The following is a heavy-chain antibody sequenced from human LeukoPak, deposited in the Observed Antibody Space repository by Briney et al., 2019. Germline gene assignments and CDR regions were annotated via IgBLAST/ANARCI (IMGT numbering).Heavy chain of an antibody. CDR3: ASSIVVVPAAIGY. Sequence: SETLSLTCAVYGGSFSGYYWSWIRQPPEKGLEWIGEINHSGSTNYNPSLKSRVTISVDTSKNQFSLKLSSVTAADTAVYYCASSIVVVPAAIGYWGQGTLVTVSS. V-gene: IGHV4-34*01. CDR2: INHSGST. D-gene: IGHD2-2*01. CDR1: GGSFSGYY. J-gene: IGHJ4*02.